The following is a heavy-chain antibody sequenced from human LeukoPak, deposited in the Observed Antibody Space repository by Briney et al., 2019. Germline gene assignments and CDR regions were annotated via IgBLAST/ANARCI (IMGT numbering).Heavy chain of an antibody. Sequence: GGSLRLSCAASGFTFSSYAMSWVRQAPGKGLEWVSGISGSGGGTYYADSVKDRFTISGDNARNTLHLQMNSLRADDTAVYYCARSGGGGAFDTWGQGTMVTVSS. CDR2: ISGSGGGT. D-gene: IGHD3-3*01. CDR1: GFTFSSYA. V-gene: IGHV3-23*01. J-gene: IGHJ3*02. CDR3: ARSGGGGAFDT.